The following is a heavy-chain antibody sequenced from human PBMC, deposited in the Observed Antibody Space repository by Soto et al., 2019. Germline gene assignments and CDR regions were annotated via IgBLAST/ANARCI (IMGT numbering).Heavy chain of an antibody. CDR2: IIPIFGTA. CDR1: VGTFSSYA. Sequence: ASVKVSCKASVGTFSSYAISWVRQATGQGLEWMGGIIPIFGTANYAQKFQGRVTITADESTSTAYMELSSLRSEDTAVYYCAKSPGNYYDSSGYYWAYYYYGMDVWGQGTTVTVSS. J-gene: IGHJ6*02. CDR3: AKSPGNYYDSSGYYWAYYYYGMDV. D-gene: IGHD3-22*01. V-gene: IGHV1-69*13.